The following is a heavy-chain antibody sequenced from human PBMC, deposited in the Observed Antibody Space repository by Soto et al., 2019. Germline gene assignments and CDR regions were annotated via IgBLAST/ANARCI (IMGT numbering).Heavy chain of an antibody. CDR2: MNPNSGNT. V-gene: IGHV1-8*01. Sequence: APVKVSCKASGYTLPRFDINWGRQAPGQGLEWMGWMNPNSGNTGYAQKFQGRVTMTRNTSISTAYMELSSLRSEDTAVYYCARGRESIDGFNWFDPWGQGTLVTVSS. CDR3: ARGRESIDGFNWFDP. CDR1: GYTLPRFD. J-gene: IGHJ5*02. D-gene: IGHD3-22*01.